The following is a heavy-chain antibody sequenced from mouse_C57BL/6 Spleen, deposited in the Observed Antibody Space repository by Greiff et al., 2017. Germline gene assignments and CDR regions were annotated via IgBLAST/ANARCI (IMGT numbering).Heavy chain of an antibody. Sequence: VQLQQPGAELVMPGASVKLSCKASGYTFTSYWMHWVKQRPGQGLEWIGEIDPSDSYTNYNQKFKGKSTLTVDKSSSTAYMQLSSLTSEDSAVYYCARRVYGSSLYYAMDYWGQGTSVTASS. CDR2: IDPSDSYT. CDR1: GYTFTSYW. CDR3: ARRVYGSSLYYAMDY. V-gene: IGHV1-69*01. J-gene: IGHJ4*01. D-gene: IGHD1-1*01.